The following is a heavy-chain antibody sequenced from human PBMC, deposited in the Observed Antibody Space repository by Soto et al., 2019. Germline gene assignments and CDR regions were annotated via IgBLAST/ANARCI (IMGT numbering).Heavy chain of an antibody. CDR2: IYYSGST. Sequence: PSETLSLTCTVSGGSISSYCWSWIRQPPGKGLEWIGYIYYSGSTNYNPSLKSRVTISVDTSKNQFSLKLSSVTAADTAVYYCARGFYTVTTAYFDYWGQGTLVTVSS. CDR3: ARGFYTVTTAYFDY. CDR1: GGSISSYC. V-gene: IGHV4-59*12. D-gene: IGHD4-17*01. J-gene: IGHJ4*02.